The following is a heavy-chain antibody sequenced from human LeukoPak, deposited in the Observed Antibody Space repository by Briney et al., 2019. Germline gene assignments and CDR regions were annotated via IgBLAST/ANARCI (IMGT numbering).Heavy chain of an antibody. CDR3: ARELRYFDY. CDR2: IYTSGST. J-gene: IGHJ4*02. V-gene: IGHV4-4*07. Sequence: NPSETLSLTCTVSGGSISSYYWSWIRQPAGKGLGWIGRIYTSGSTNYNPSLKSRVTMSVDTSKNQFSLKLSSVTAADTAVYYCARELRYFDYWGQGTLVTVSS. CDR1: GGSISSYY.